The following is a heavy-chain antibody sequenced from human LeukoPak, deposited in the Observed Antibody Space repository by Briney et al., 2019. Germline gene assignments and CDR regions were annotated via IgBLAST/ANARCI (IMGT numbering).Heavy chain of an antibody. CDR2: IIPISGTT. D-gene: IGHD6-6*01. CDR3: ARTVVYSSSSPYYYGMDV. V-gene: IGHV1-69*13. CDR1: GGTFSNYA. Sequence: SVKVSCKASGGTFSNYAISWVRQAPGQGLEWMGGIIPISGTTNYAQKFQGRVTITADESTSTAYMELSSLRSEDTAVYYCARTVVYSSSSPYYYGMDVWGQGTTVTVSS. J-gene: IGHJ6*02.